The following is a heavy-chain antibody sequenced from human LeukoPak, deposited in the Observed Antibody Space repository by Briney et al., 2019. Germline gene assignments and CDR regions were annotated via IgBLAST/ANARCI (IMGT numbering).Heavy chain of an antibody. Sequence: SETLSLTCTVSGDSISITNYYWTWLRQPPGKGLEWIGYIHYTGSTNYNPSLKSRVTISVDTSKNQFSLKLTSVTAADTAVYYCARDRLGYPVDYWGQGTLVTVSS. CDR2: IHYTGST. V-gene: IGHV4-61*01. J-gene: IGHJ4*02. D-gene: IGHD6-25*01. CDR3: ARDRLGYPVDY. CDR1: GDSISITNYY.